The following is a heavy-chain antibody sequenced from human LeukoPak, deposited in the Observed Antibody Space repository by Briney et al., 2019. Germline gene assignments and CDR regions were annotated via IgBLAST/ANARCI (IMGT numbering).Heavy chain of an antibody. CDR1: GYTFTSYY. Sequence: ASVKVSCKASGYTFTSYYMHWVRHAPGQGLEWMGIINPSGGSTSYAQKFQGRVTMTRDMSTSTVYMELSSLRSEDTAVYYCARDFGSSWLDYWGQGTLVTVSS. V-gene: IGHV1-46*01. J-gene: IGHJ4*02. CDR2: INPSGGST. CDR3: ARDFGSSWLDY. D-gene: IGHD6-13*01.